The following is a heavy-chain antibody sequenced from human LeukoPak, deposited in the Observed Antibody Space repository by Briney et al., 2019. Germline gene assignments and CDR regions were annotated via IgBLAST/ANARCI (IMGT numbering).Heavy chain of an antibody. J-gene: IGHJ6*02. CDR1: GFTFSSDS. Sequence: SGGSLRLSCAASGFTFSSDSMNWVRQAPGKGLEWVASISSSSSSIYYADSVKGRFTISRDNAKNSLYLQMNSLRAEDTAVYYCARDKGVVPTMDVWGQGTTVTVSS. V-gene: IGHV3-21*01. CDR3: ARDKGVVPTMDV. D-gene: IGHD2-2*01. CDR2: ISSSSSSI.